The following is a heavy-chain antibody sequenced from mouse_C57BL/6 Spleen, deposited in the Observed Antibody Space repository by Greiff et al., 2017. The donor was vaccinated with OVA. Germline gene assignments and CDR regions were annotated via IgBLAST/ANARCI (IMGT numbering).Heavy chain of an antibody. CDR1: GYTFTSYW. D-gene: IGHD2-3*01. V-gene: IGHV1-53*01. CDR3: ARGERLLRRAY. J-gene: IGHJ3*01. CDR2: INPNNGGT. Sequence: QVQLQQPGPELVKPGASVTLSCTASGYTFTSYWMHWVKQRPGQGLEWIGTINPNNGGTNYNQKFKSQATLTVATSSSTSFLQHSSLTSEDSAVYYCARGERLLRRAYWGQGTRVTVAA.